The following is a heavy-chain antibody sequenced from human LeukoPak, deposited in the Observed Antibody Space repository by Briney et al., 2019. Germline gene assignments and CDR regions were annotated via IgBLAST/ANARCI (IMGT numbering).Heavy chain of an antibody. CDR2: INPNSGST. J-gene: IGHJ4*02. V-gene: IGHV1-2*04. Sequence: ASVKVSCKASGYTFTSYYMHWVRQAPRQGLEWMGWINPNSGSTNYAQKFQGWVTMTRDTSISTAYMELSRLRSDDTAVYYCARGYSGYEWSDFDYWGQGTLVTASS. CDR3: ARGYSGYEWSDFDY. D-gene: IGHD5-12*01. CDR1: GYTFTSYY.